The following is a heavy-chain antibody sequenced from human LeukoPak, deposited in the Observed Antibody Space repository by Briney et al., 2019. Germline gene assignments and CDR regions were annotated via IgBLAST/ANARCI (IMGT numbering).Heavy chain of an antibody. V-gene: IGHV3-53*01. D-gene: IGHD3-16*01. CDR3: ARDYAFDY. J-gene: IGHJ4*02. CDR1: GFIVSSNY. Sequence: GGSLRLSCAAPGFIVSSNYMSWVRQAPGKGLEWVSVIYDDGTIYYADSVKGRFTISRDNSRNTVFLQMNSLRAEDTAVYYCARDYAFDYWGQGTLVTVSS. CDR2: IYDDGTI.